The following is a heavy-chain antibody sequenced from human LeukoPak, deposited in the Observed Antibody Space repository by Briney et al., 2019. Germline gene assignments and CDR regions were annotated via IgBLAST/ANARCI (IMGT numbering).Heavy chain of an antibody. Sequence: GESLKISCKGSGYSFTSYWIGWVRQMPGKGLEWMGIIYPGDSDTRYSPSFQGQVTISADKSISTAYLQWNSLTASDTAMSYCERLFLPGILAFAIWGQGTMVTVSS. CDR3: ERLFLPGILAFAI. V-gene: IGHV5-51*01. CDR2: IYPGDSDT. D-gene: IGHD6-13*01. J-gene: IGHJ3*02. CDR1: GYSFTSYW.